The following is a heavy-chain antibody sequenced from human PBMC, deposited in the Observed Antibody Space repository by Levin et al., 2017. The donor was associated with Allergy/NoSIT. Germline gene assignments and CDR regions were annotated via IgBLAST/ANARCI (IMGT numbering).Heavy chain of an antibody. CDR3: ARGYCRASACYSGDS. CDR1: GFTFSDHY. D-gene: IGHD2-15*01. CDR2: IRDKVNSYTT. V-gene: IGHV3-72*01. Sequence: GESLKISCAASGFTFSDHYMDWVRQAPGKGLEWVGRIRDKVNSYTTDYAASVKGRFTISRDDSKNSLYLQMNSLKTEDTAVYYCARGYCRASACYSGDSWGQGTLVTVSS. J-gene: IGHJ4*02.